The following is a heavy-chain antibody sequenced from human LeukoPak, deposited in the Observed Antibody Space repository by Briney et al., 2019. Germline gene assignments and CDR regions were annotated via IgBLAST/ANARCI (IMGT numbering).Heavy chain of an antibody. J-gene: IGHJ4*02. Sequence: GGSLRLSCAASGFTFSDYYMSWIRQAPGKGLEWVSSISSSGSTIFHADSVKGRFTISRDNAKNSLYLQMNSLRAEDTAVYYCESGVVGASLPYYFDYWGQGTLVTVSS. V-gene: IGHV3-11*01. CDR2: ISSSGSTI. CDR1: GFTFSDYY. CDR3: ESGVVGASLPYYFDY. D-gene: IGHD1-26*01.